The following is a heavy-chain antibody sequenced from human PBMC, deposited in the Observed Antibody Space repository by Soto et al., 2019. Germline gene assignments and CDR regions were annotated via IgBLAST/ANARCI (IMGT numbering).Heavy chain of an antibody. CDR2: IYHSGSP. V-gene: IGHV4-4*02. D-gene: IGHD2-8*01. CDR1: GGSISSTNW. Sequence: SETLSITCFVSGGSISSTNWWTWVRQPPGKGLEWIGGIYHSGSPTLSPSLRGRATISVDKSNNQFSLRLRSVTAADTPGYTCARGRANGVWGQGTTVTVSS. CDR3: ARGRANGV. J-gene: IGHJ6*02.